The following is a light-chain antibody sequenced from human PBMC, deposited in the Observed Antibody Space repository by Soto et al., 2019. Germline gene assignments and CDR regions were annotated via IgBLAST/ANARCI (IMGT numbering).Light chain of an antibody. V-gene: IGLV2-23*02. CDR3: CLSPGSLTWL. Sequence: QSVLTQPASVSGSPGQSITISCTGSSGDIGNYDLVSWYQQIPGRAPKLMIFEVSRRPSGVSERFSGSKSGSTASLTISGLQAEDEAEYYCCLSPGSLTWLFGGGTKLTVL. CDR1: SGDIGNYDL. CDR2: EVS. J-gene: IGLJ3*02.